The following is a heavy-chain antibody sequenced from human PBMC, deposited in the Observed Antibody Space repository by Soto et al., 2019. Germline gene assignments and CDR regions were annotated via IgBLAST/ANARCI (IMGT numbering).Heavy chain of an antibody. CDR1: GGSISSSSYY. D-gene: IGHD5-12*01. V-gene: IGHV4-39*01. Sequence: SETLSLTCTVSGGSISSSSYYWGWIRQPPGKGLEWIGSIYYSGSTYYNPSLKSRVTISVDTSKNQFSLKLSSVTAADTAVYYCARLEGIVATIDYWGQGTLVTVSS. J-gene: IGHJ4*02. CDR3: ARLEGIVATIDY. CDR2: IYYSGST.